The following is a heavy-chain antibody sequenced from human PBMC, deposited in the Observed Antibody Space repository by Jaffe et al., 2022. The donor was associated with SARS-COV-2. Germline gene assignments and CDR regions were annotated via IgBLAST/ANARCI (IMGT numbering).Heavy chain of an antibody. D-gene: IGHD3-9*01. Sequence: EVQLVESGGGLVKPGGSLRLSCAASGFTFSSYSMNWVRQAPGKGLEWVSSISSSSSYIYYADSVKGRFTISRDNAKNSLYLQMNSLRAEDTAVYYCARDGSPYFDWLLRPEDAFDIWGQGTMVTVSS. CDR3: ARDGSPYFDWLLRPEDAFDI. J-gene: IGHJ3*02. CDR2: ISSSSSYI. CDR1: GFTFSSYS. V-gene: IGHV3-21*01.